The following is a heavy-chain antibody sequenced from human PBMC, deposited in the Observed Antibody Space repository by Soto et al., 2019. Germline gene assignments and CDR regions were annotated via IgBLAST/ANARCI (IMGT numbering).Heavy chain of an antibody. CDR3: ARREYYYDSSGYYYDAFDI. Sequence: ASVKVSCKASGYTFTSYDINWVRQATGQGLEWMGWMNPNSGNTGYAQKFQGRVTMSRNTSISTAYMELSSLRSEDTAVYYCARREYYYDSSGYYYDAFDIWGQGTMVTVSS. CDR1: GYTFTSYD. V-gene: IGHV1-8*01. J-gene: IGHJ3*02. D-gene: IGHD3-22*01. CDR2: MNPNSGNT.